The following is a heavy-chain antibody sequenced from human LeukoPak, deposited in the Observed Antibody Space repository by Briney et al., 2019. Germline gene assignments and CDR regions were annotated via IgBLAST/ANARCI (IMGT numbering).Heavy chain of an antibody. CDR3: ARQVPTQGHVLRFLEWLSEFDY. D-gene: IGHD3-3*01. J-gene: IGHJ4*02. CDR2: IYNSGST. V-gene: IGHV4-38-2*01. Sequence: SETLSLTCAVSGYSISSGYYWGWIRQPPGKGLEWIGSIYNSGSTYYNPSLKSRVTISVDTSKNQFSLKLSSVTAADTAVYYCARQVPTQGHVLRFLEWLSEFDYWGQGTLVTVSS. CDR1: GYSISSGYY.